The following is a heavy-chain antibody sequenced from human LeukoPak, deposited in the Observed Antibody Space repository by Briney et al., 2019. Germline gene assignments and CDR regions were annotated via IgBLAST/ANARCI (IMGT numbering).Heavy chain of an antibody. V-gene: IGHV3-21*01. CDR3: ARNGIVGAGYYFDY. D-gene: IGHD1-26*01. CDR1: GFTFSSYE. Sequence: GGSLRLSCAASGFTFSSYEMNWVRQAPGKGLEWGSSISSSSSYIYYADSVKGRFSISRDNAKKPLYLQMNILRAEDTAVYYCARNGIVGAGYYFDYWGQGTLVTVSS. CDR2: ISSSSSYI. J-gene: IGHJ4*02.